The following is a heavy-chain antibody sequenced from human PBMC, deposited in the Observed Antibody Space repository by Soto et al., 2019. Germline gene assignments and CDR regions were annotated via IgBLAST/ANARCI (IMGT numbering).Heavy chain of an antibody. CDR2: IYYSGST. D-gene: IGHD3-10*01. J-gene: IGHJ5*02. V-gene: IGHV4-31*03. CDR1: GGSISSGGYY. CDR3: ARVRKLDYYGSGSPWFDP. Sequence: QVQLQESGPGLVKPSQTLSLTCTVSGGSISSGGYYWSWIRQHPGKGLEWIGYIYYSGSTYYNPSLMSRVTISVDTSKNQFSLKLSSVTAADTAVYYCARVRKLDYYGSGSPWFDPWGQGTLVTVSS.